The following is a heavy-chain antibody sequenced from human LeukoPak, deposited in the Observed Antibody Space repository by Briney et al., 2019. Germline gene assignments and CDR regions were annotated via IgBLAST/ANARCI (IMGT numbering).Heavy chain of an antibody. CDR1: GFTLSSFW. V-gene: IGHV3-74*01. J-gene: IGHJ1*01. Sequence: GGSLRLSCAASGFTLSSFWIHSVRQAPGKGLEWVARIDSDGSGTRYADSVKGRFTISRDNAKNTLYLQMNSLRAEDTAVYYCARVLSADSPGFQHWGQGTLVTVSS. D-gene: IGHD2-15*01. CDR2: IDSDGSGT. CDR3: ARVLSADSPGFQH.